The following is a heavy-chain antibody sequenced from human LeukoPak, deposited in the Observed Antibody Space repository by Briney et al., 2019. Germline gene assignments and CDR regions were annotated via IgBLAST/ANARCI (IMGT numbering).Heavy chain of an antibody. CDR3: AKEYCTNGVSYYPGYYMDV. J-gene: IGHJ6*03. V-gene: IGHV3-23*01. D-gene: IGHD2-8*01. CDR1: GFTFSSYA. CDR2: ISGSGGST. Sequence: GGSLRLSCAASGFTFSSYAMSWVRQAPGKGLEWVSAISGSGGSTYYADSVKGRFTISRDNSKNTLYLQMNSLRAEDTAVYYCAKEYCTNGVSYYPGYYMDVWGKGTTVTVSS.